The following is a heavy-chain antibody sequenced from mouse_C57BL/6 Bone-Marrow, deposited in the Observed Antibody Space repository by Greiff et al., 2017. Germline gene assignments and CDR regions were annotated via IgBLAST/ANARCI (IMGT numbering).Heavy chain of an antibody. D-gene: IGHD3-3*01. CDR2: ITYSGST. CDR3: ARGGDPSYWYFDV. V-gene: IGHV3-8*01. J-gene: IGHJ1*03. Sequence: EVKVVESGPGLAKPSQTLSLTCSVTGYSITSDYWNWIRKFPGNKLEYMGYITYSGSTYYNPYLKSRISITRDTSKNQYYLQLNSVTTEDTATYYCARGGDPSYWYFDVWGTGTTVTVSS. CDR1: GYSITSDY.